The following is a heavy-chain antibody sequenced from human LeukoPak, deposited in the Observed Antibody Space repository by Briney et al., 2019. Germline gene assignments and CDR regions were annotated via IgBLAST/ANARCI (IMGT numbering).Heavy chain of an antibody. J-gene: IGHJ4*02. CDR3: ARGRGGNSGDD. CDR1: GGSISSSSYY. D-gene: IGHD4-23*01. Sequence: SETQSLTCTVSGGSISSSSYYWGWIRQPPGKGLEWIGSIYYSGSTYYNPSLKSRVTISVGTSKNQFSLKLNSVTAADTAVYYCARGRGGNSGDDWGQGTLVTVSS. V-gene: IGHV4-39*07. CDR2: IYYSGST.